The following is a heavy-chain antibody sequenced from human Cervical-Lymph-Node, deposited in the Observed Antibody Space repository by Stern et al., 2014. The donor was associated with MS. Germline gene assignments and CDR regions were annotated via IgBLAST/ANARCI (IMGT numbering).Heavy chain of an antibody. CDR1: GGTFSSYA. Sequence: VQLVQSGAEVKKPGSSVKVSCKASGGTFSSYAISWVRQAPGQGLEWMGGIIPIFGTANYAQTIQGSVTLTEDESTSTAYMELSSLRSEDTAVYYCARGELKEGLVRGMDVWGQGTTVPVSS. V-gene: IGHV1-69*01. CDR2: IIPIFGTA. J-gene: IGHJ6*02. CDR3: ARGELKEGLVRGMDV. D-gene: IGHD1-26*01.